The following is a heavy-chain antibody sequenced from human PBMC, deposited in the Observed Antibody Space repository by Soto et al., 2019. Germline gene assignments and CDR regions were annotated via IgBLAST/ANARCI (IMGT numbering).Heavy chain of an antibody. CDR3: ARELRITTAGPRPYDY. CDR1: GYTFTSYG. V-gene: IGHV1-18*01. CDR2: ISAYNGNT. Sequence: ASVKVSCKASGYTFTSYGISWVRQAPGQGLEWMGWISAYNGNTNYAQKFQDRVTMTTDTSASTAYMELSSLRPEDTAVYYCARELRITTAGPRPYDYWGQG. D-gene: IGHD6-13*01. J-gene: IGHJ4*02.